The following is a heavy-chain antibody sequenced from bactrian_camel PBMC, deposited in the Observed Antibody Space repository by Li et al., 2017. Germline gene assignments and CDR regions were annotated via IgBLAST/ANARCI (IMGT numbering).Heavy chain of an antibody. CDR1: GYTASSNC. CDR3: VRDLRLESPDNGN. J-gene: IGHJ4*01. D-gene: IGHD1*01. CDR2: INGRGTT. V-gene: IGHV3S40*01. Sequence: VQLVESGGGSVQAGGSLRLSCAATGYTASSNCMGWFRQAPGKGLEWVSSINGRGTTVVRDSVRGRFTISRDNAQNTVFLQMNGLKPEDTAVYYCVRDLRLESPDNGNWGQGTQVTVS.